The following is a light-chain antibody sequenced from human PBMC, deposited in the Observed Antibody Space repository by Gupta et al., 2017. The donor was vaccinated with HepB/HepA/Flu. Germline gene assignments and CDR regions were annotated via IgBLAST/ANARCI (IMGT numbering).Light chain of an antibody. CDR3: QQYGSSPRAIT. Sequence: EIVWSQSSGTLSLSPGERATVSCRSSQTVSSDYLAWYKQKRGQAPRLLMYGASSRDTGIPDRFRGGGSGTDLTLTISRLETEDFAVYYCQQYGSSPRAITFGQGTRLEIK. CDR2: GAS. V-gene: IGKV3-20*01. CDR1: QTVSSDY. J-gene: IGKJ5*01.